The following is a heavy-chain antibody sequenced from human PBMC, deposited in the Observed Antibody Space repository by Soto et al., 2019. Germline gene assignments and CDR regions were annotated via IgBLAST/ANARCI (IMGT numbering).Heavy chain of an antibody. V-gene: IGHV3-30*18. Sequence: QVQLVESGGGLVQPGRSLRLSCAASGFTLSSNAMHWVRQAPGKGPEWVAGISYDGRYKYYISTVKGRFAISRDNSNNTVYLQMDSLRPEDTAVYYCAKPEAYWGYPSHFDSWGQGSLVTVSS. CDR1: GFTLSSNA. D-gene: IGHD7-27*01. CDR2: ISYDGRYK. J-gene: IGHJ4*02. CDR3: AKPEAYWGYPSHFDS.